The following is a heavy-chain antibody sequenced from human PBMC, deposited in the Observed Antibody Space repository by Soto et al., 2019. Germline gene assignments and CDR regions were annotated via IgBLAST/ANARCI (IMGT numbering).Heavy chain of an antibody. Sequence: QIQLVESGGDVVQPGKSLRLSCAASGFNFGFFGMHWVRQAPGKGQEWVAFISGDGINTQYADSVRGRFTLSRDYSRKTMYLQMDSLRDEDTALYYCARGNLSFDFDSWGLGTLVTVSS. CDR2: ISGDGINT. CDR3: ARGNLSFDFDS. D-gene: IGHD1-26*01. V-gene: IGHV3-30*03. CDR1: GFNFGFFG. J-gene: IGHJ4*02.